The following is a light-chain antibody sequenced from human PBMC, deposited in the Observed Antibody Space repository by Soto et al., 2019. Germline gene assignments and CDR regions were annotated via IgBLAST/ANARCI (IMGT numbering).Light chain of an antibody. CDR2: EGT. CDR3: CSYAGDSNWV. CDR1: NSNIGSYKF. J-gene: IGLJ3*02. Sequence: QSALTQPASVSGSLGQSITFSCSGTNSNIGSYKFVSWYQRHPGKAPKLMIFEGTKLPSRVSDRFSGSKSGNSAYLTISGLQAEDEADYYCCSYAGDSNWVFGGGTKLTVL. V-gene: IGLV2-23*01.